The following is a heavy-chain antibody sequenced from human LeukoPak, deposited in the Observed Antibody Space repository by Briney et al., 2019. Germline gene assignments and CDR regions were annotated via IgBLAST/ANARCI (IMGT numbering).Heavy chain of an antibody. Sequence: SETLSLTCAVYGGSFSGYYWSWIRQPPGKGLEWIGEINHSGSTNYNPSLKSRVTISVDTSENQFSLKLSSVTAADTAVYYCARIGYYGSGSPSDYWGQGTLVTVSS. V-gene: IGHV4-34*01. CDR1: GGSFSGYY. CDR3: ARIGYYGSGSPSDY. D-gene: IGHD3-10*01. J-gene: IGHJ4*02. CDR2: INHSGST.